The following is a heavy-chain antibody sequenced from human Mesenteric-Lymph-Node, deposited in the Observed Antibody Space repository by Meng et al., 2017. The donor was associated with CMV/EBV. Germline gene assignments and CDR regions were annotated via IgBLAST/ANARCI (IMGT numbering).Heavy chain of an antibody. CDR2: IRYDGSNK. V-gene: IGHV3-30*02. CDR1: GFTFSSYG. Sequence: GESLKISCAASGFTFSSYGMHWVRQAPGKGLEWVAFIRYDGSNKYYADSVKGRFTISRDNSKNTLYLQMNSLRAEDTAVYYCAKGLSGTTLYYYGMDVWGQGTTVTVSS. D-gene: IGHD4-11*01. CDR3: AKGLSGTTLYYYGMDV. J-gene: IGHJ6*02.